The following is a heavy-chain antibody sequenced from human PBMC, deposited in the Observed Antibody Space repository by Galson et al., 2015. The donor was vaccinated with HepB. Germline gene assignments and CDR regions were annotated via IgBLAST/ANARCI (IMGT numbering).Heavy chain of an antibody. CDR1: GFTFSSYA. CDR3: ARVDYYYYMDV. J-gene: IGHJ6*03. Sequence: SLRLSCAASGFTFSSYAMHWVRQAPGKGLEWVAVISYDGSNKYYADSVKGRFTISRDNSKNTLYLQMNSLRAEDTAVYYCARVDYYYYMDVWGKGTTVTVSS. V-gene: IGHV3-30-3*01. CDR2: ISYDGSNK.